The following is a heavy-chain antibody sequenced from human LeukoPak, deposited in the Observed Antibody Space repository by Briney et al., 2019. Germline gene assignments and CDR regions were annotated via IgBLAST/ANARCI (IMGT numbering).Heavy chain of an antibody. CDR1: GFTFSSYG. CDR2: IRYDGSNK. J-gene: IGHJ6*03. V-gene: IGHV3-30*02. CDR3: ANDPYYYYYIDV. Sequence: GGSLRLSCAASGFTFSSYGMHWVRQAPGKGLEWVAFIRYDGSNKYYADSVKGRFTISRDNSKNTLYLQMNSLRAEDTAVYYCANDPYYYYYIDVWGKGTTVTISS.